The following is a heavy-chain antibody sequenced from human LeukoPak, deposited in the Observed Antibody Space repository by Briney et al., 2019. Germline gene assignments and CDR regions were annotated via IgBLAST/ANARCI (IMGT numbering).Heavy chain of an antibody. Sequence: GGSLRLSCVASGVTLSNYAMSWARQAPGKGLEWVSGISSSGSGGNTYYADSVKGRFTISRDNSKNTLYLQMNSLRAEDTAVYYCASVPYGDYVEYFQHWGQGTLVTVSS. D-gene: IGHD4-17*01. CDR1: GVTLSNYA. CDR3: ASVPYGDYVEYFQH. CDR2: ISSSGSGGNT. V-gene: IGHV3-23*01. J-gene: IGHJ1*01.